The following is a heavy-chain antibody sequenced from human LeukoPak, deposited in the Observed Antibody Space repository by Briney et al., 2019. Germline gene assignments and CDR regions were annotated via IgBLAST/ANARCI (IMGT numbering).Heavy chain of an antibody. J-gene: IGHJ4*02. CDR3: AKGSYYDSSGSFYFGY. Sequence: ISGSGDNTYYADSVKGRFTISRDNSKNTLYVQVNSLGTEDTAAYYCAKGSYYDSSGSFYFGYWGQGTLVTVSS. D-gene: IGHD3-22*01. CDR2: ISGSGDNT. V-gene: IGHV3-23*01.